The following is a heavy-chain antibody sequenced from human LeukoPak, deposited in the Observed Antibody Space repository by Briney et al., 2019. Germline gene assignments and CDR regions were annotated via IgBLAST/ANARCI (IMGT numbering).Heavy chain of an antibody. Sequence: GSLRLSCAASGFTFSSYSMYWVREAREEGLEWVSYISSSGSTIYYADSVEGRFTISRDNAKNSLYLQMNSLRAEDTAVYYCARAPYSSGWYFDYWGQGTLVTVSS. V-gene: IGHV3-48*04. CDR3: ARAPYSSGWYFDY. D-gene: IGHD6-19*01. CDR1: GFTFSSYS. CDR2: ISSSGSTI. J-gene: IGHJ4*02.